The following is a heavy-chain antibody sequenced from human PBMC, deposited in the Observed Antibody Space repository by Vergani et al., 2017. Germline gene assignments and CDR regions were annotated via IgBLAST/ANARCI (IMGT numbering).Heavy chain of an antibody. J-gene: IGHJ3*02. CDR2: IYYSGST. Sequence: QLQESGPGLVKPSATLSLTCSVSGGSISSYYWSWIRQPPGKGLEWIGYIYYSGSTYYKSSLKSRVTISVDTSNNQFSLKLSSVTAADTAVYYCARETCSSTSCLYLGVAFDIWGQGTMVTVSS. D-gene: IGHD2-2*01. V-gene: IGHV4-59*12. CDR3: ARETCSSTSCLYLGVAFDI. CDR1: GGSISSYY.